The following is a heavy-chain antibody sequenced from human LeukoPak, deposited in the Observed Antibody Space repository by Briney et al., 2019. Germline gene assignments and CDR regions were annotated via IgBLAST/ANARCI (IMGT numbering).Heavy chain of an antibody. J-gene: IGHJ4*02. CDR2: MHPNSGDT. CDR3: ARGRLNGDVDF. D-gene: IGHD5-24*01. CDR1: GYTFTGYD. Sequence: ASVKVSCKTSGYTFTGYDINWVRQAAGQGFEWMAWMHPNSGDTGYAHNLQGRITITRDSSTATVFMELSSLRSEDTAMYYCARGRLNGDVDFWGQGTLVTVSS. V-gene: IGHV1-8*01.